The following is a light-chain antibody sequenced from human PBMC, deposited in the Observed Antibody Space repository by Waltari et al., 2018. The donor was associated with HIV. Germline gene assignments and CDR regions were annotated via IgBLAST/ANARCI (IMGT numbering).Light chain of an antibody. CDR1: SSNIGSNT. Sequence: QSVLTQPPSASGTAGQRVTLSCSGTSSNIGSNTVNWYQQPPGTAPKLLIYHNSQRPSGVPDRFSGSKSGTSASLAISGLQSEDEADYYCAAWDDSVNGLVFGGGTKLTV. V-gene: IGLV1-44*01. J-gene: IGLJ3*02. CDR3: AAWDDSVNGLV. CDR2: HNS.